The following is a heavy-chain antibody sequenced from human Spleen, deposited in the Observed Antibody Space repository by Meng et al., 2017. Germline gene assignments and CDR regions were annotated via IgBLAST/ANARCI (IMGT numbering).Heavy chain of an antibody. CDR2: INHSGST. CDR3: ARGPTTMAHDFDY. D-gene: IGHD4-11*01. V-gene: IGHV4-34*01. J-gene: IGHJ4*02. CDR1: GGSFSDYY. Sequence: QVSLQRWGAGLLKPSETLSLTCFVSGGSFSDYYWSWIRQPPGKGLEWIGEINHSGSTNYNPSLESRATISVDTSQNNLSLKLSSVTAADSAVYYCARGPTTMAHDFDYWGQGTLVTVSS.